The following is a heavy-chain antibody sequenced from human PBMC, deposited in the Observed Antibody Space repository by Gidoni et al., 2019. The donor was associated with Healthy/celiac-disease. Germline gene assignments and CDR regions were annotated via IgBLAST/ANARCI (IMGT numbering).Heavy chain of an antibody. Sequence: VQLVESGGGLVQPGGSLRLSCAASGFTFSRYSMNWVRQAPGKGLEWVSYISSSSSTIYYADSVKGRFSISRDNAKNSLYLQINSLRDEDTAVYYCAGNLGELSLSFDYWGQGTLVTVSS. CDR1: GFTFSRYS. D-gene: IGHD3-16*02. J-gene: IGHJ4*02. CDR3: AGNLGELSLSFDY. CDR2: ISSSSSTI. V-gene: IGHV3-48*02.